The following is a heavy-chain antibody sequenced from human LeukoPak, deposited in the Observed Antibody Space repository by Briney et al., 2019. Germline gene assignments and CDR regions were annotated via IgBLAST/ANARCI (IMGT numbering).Heavy chain of an antibody. V-gene: IGHV3-33*01. Sequence: GGSLRLSCAASGSTFSSYGMHWGRQAPGKGLEGVAGIGDDGSNKYYADSVKGRFTISRDNSKNTLYLQMNSLRAEDTAVYYCARARYYYDSSGYNLPGDYWGQGTLVTVSS. CDR2: IGDDGSNK. CDR3: ARARYYYDSSGYNLPGDY. J-gene: IGHJ4*02. D-gene: IGHD3-22*01. CDR1: GSTFSSYG.